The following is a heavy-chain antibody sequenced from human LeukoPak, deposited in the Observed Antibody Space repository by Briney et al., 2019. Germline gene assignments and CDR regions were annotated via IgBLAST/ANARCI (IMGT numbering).Heavy chain of an antibody. CDR3: ARDRLDDYVWGSYTNWFDP. V-gene: IGHV3-21*01. D-gene: IGHD3-16*01. CDR2: ISSSRSYI. CDR1: GFTFSSYS. J-gene: IGHJ5*02. Sequence: PGGSLRLSCAASGFTFSSYSMNWVRQAPGKGLEWVSSISSSRSYIYYAASVNGRFTISRDNAKTSLYLQMNRLRAEDTAVYYCARDRLDDYVWGSYTNWFDPWGQGTLVTVSS.